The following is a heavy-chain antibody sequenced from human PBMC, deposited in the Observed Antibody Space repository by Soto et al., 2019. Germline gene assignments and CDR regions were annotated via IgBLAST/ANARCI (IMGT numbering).Heavy chain of an antibody. J-gene: IGHJ4*02. CDR3: ARDLTEYYDILTGYMGY. D-gene: IGHD3-9*01. CDR2: INAGNGNT. Sequence: QVPLVQSGAEVKKPGASVKVSCKASGYTFTSYAMHWVRQAPGQRLEWMGWINAGNGNTKYSQKFQGRVTITRDTSASTAYMELSSLRSEDTAVYYCARDLTEYYDILTGYMGYWGQGTLVTVSS. CDR1: GYTFTSYA. V-gene: IGHV1-3*01.